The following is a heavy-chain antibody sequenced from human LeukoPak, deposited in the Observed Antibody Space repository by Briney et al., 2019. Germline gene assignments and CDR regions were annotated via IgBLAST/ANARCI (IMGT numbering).Heavy chain of an antibody. CDR3: ARARSFGSLVGFDP. Sequence: SETLSLTCAAYGGSFSGYYWSWIRQPPGKGLEWIGEINHSGSTNYNPSLKSRVTISVDTSKNQFSLKLSSVTAADTAVYYCARARSFGSLVGFDPWGQGTLVTVSS. CDR1: GGSFSGYY. D-gene: IGHD1-26*01. CDR2: INHSGST. V-gene: IGHV4-34*01. J-gene: IGHJ5*02.